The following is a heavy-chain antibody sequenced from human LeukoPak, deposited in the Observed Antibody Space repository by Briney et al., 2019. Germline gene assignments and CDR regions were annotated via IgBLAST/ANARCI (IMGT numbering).Heavy chain of an antibody. Sequence: GGSLRVSCAAPGITFSTYTMNWVRQAPGKGLEWVSSITSTSNYIYYADSVKGRFTISRDNAKNSLYLQMNSLRAEDTAVYYCARENYYYYYMDVWGKGTTVTVSS. V-gene: IGHV3-21*01. CDR3: ARENYYYYYMDV. J-gene: IGHJ6*03. CDR1: GITFSTYT. CDR2: ITSTSNYI.